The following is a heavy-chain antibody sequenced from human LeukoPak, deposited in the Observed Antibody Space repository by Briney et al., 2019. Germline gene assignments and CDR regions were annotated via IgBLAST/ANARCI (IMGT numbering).Heavy chain of an antibody. Sequence: SGPTLVNPTQTLTLTCTFSGFSLSTSGMRVSWIRQPPGKALEWLARIDWDDDKFYSTSLKTRLTISKDTSKNQVVLTMTNMDPVDTATYYCARSLGYCSSTSCSQDAFDSWGQGTMVTVSS. V-gene: IGHV2-70*04. CDR3: ARSLGYCSSTSCSQDAFDS. CDR1: GFSLSTSGMR. D-gene: IGHD2-2*01. CDR2: IDWDDDK. J-gene: IGHJ3*02.